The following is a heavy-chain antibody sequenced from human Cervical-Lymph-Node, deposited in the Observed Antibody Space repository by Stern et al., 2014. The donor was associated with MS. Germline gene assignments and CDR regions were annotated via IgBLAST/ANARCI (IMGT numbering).Heavy chain of an antibody. Sequence: QVQLVQSGAEVKKPGASVKVSCEASGYTLTSYSMHWVRQAPGQGLEWLGVIDPNGGSTRYAQKFQGRVSMTSATSTTTVYIEVSGLRSEDTAVYYCARGDHYYSYGLDVWGQGTTVTVSS. CDR2: IDPNGGST. CDR1: GYTLTSYS. CDR3: ARGDHYYSYGLDV. J-gene: IGHJ6*02. V-gene: IGHV1-46*03.